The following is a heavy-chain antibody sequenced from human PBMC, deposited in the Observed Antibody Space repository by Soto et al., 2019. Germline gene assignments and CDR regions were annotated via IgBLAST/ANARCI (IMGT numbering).Heavy chain of an antibody. D-gene: IGHD3-10*01. CDR2: ISGNNGDT. CDR1: GYTFTTYD. V-gene: IGHV1-18*04. CDR3: ARGVSGSGFDY. J-gene: IGHJ4*02. Sequence: QVQLVQSGAEVQKPGASVKVSCKASGYTFTTYDISWVRQAPGQGLEWVGWISGNNGDTNYAQKLQGRVTMTRDTSTSTAYMDLRSLRSDDTAVYYCARGVSGSGFDYWGQGTLVTVSS.